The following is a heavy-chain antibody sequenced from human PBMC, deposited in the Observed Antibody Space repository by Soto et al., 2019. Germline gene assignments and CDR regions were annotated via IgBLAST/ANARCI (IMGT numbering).Heavy chain of an antibody. Sequence: PGESLKISCKGSGYKPSTWHNFTSYWIAWVRQMPGEGLEWMGIIYPGDSDTRYSPSFQGQVTISADKSINTVYLQWISLKASDTAMYYCASGLYYDSSAYFGAFDIWGQGTMVTVSS. V-gene: IGHV5-51*01. CDR2: IYPGDSDT. J-gene: IGHJ3*02. CDR1: GYKPSTWHNFTSYW. CDR3: ASGLYYDSSAYFGAFDI. D-gene: IGHD3-22*01.